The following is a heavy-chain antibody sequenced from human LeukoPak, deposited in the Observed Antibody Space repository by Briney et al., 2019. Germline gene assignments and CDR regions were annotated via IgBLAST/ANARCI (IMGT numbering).Heavy chain of an antibody. CDR1: GLTFSSYA. D-gene: IGHD2-21*01. V-gene: IGHV3-30-3*01. Sequence: PGGSLRLSCAASGLTFSSYAMHWVRQAPGKGLEWMAIISYDGSIKLCADSVKGRFTISRDNSKNTLYLQMNSLRAEDTAVYYCARRDFYGGDPLVAFDIWGQGTMDTVSS. CDR3: ARRDFYGGDPLVAFDI. CDR2: ISYDGSIK. J-gene: IGHJ3*02.